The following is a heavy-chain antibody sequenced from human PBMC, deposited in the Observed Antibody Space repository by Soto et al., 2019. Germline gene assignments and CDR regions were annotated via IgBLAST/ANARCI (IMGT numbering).Heavy chain of an antibody. D-gene: IGHD3-3*01. CDR3: ARQLGFITIFGVVTDFDY. CDR2: IYYSGST. V-gene: IGHV4-39*01. Sequence: SETLSLTCTVSGGSISSSSYYWGWIRQPPGKGLEWIGSIYYSGSTYYNPSLKSRVTISVDTSKNQFSLKLSSVTAADTAVYYCARQLGFITIFGVVTDFDYWGQGTLVTVSS. CDR1: GGSISSSSYY. J-gene: IGHJ4*02.